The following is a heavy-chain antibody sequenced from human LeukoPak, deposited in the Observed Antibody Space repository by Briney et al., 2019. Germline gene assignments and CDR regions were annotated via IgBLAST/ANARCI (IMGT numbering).Heavy chain of an antibody. J-gene: IGHJ4*02. CDR3: ATAPRITAAPDY. CDR1: GFTFSNFA. CDR2: ISNGGVTT. Sequence: PGGFLRLSCAASGFTFSNFAMSWVRQAPGKGLEWVSVISNGGVTTYYADSVKGRFAISRDNSKNTLFLQMSGLRAEDTAIYYCATAPRITAAPDYWGQGTLVTVSS. V-gene: IGHV3-23*01. D-gene: IGHD6-13*01.